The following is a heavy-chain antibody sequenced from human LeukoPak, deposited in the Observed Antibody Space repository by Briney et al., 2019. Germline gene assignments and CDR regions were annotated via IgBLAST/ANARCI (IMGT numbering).Heavy chain of an antibody. CDR2: ISGSGGVT. V-gene: IGHV3-23*01. Sequence: GGSLRLSCTASGFMFSAHALTWVRQAPGKGLEYLSGISGSGGVTYYAGSVKGRFTISRDNSRNTLYLQMNSLRAEDTAVYYCAKFVNYGNYYYYYYMDVWGKGTTVTVSS. CDR3: AKFVNYGNYYYYYYMDV. D-gene: IGHD3-10*01. CDR1: GFMFSAHA. J-gene: IGHJ6*03.